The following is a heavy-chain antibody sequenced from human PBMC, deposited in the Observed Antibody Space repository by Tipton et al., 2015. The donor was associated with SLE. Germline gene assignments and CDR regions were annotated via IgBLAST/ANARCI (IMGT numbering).Heavy chain of an antibody. D-gene: IGHD3-10*01. CDR2: IYYSGST. CDR3: ASGLRWSGVDQGVIPPFDY. Sequence: TLSLTCTVSGGPISSGGYYWSWIRQHPGKGLEWIGYIYYSGSTYYNPSLKSRVTISVDTSKNQFSLKLSSVTAADTAVYYGASGLRWSGVDQGVIPPFDYWGQGTLVTVSS. V-gene: IGHV4-31*03. CDR1: GGPISSGGYY. J-gene: IGHJ4*02.